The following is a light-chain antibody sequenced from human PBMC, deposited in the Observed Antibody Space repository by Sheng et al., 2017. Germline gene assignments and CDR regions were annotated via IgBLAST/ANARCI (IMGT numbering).Light chain of an antibody. CDR3: AAWDYSLNGYV. Sequence: QSVLTQPPSVSEDPRQRVTISCSGSSSNIEKNAVNWFQQLPGKAPKLLIYTNNQRPSGVPDRFSGSKSGTSASLAISGLQSEDEADYYCAAWDYSLNGYVFGPGTKVTVL. J-gene: IGLJ1*01. CDR1: SSNIEKNA. V-gene: IGLV1-36*01. CDR2: TNN.